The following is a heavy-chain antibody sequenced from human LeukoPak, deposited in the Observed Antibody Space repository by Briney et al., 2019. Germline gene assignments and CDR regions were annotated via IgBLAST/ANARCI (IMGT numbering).Heavy chain of an antibody. D-gene: IGHD5-12*01. V-gene: IGHV3-74*01. J-gene: IGHJ4*02. Sequence: GGSLRLSCAASGFTFSSYWIHWVRQAPGKGLVWASRIKDGGTTTDYADSVKGRFTISRDDAKNTLYLQMNSLRAEDTAVYYCTTIRPGYWGQGTLVTVSP. CDR2: IKDGGTTT. CDR1: GFTFSSYW. CDR3: TTIRPGY.